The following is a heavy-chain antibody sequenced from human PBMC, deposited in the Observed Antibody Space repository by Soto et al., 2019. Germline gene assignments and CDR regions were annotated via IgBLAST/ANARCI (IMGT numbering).Heavy chain of an antibody. Sequence: AGPLSLYCAPSGFTFGSYAMDLVLQSPVSGVEWVGCSRNKPNGYTTEYAASVRGRFTISSDDSKNTLYLKMKSVITDDTAVYYCAIEGSGLRWSWGKGTLVTVSS. CDR2: SRNKPNGYTT. CDR1: GFTFGSYA. CDR3: AIEGSGLRWS. D-gene: IGHD3-10*01. J-gene: IGHJ4*02. V-gene: IGHV3-72*01.